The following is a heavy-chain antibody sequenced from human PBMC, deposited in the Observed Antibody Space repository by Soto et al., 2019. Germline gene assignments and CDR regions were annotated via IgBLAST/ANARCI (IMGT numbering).Heavy chain of an antibody. CDR3: ARKSYYGPCYFDP. D-gene: IGHD3-10*01. V-gene: IGHV4-4*02. CDR2: IYHSGST. CDR1: GGSISTTHW. Sequence: SETLSLTCAVSGGSISTTHWWTWVRQPPGKGLEWIGEIYHSGSTNYNPSLKSRVTISVDNSKNQFSLKLSSVTAADTAVYYCARKSYYGPCYFDPWGQVTLVTVSS. J-gene: IGHJ5*02.